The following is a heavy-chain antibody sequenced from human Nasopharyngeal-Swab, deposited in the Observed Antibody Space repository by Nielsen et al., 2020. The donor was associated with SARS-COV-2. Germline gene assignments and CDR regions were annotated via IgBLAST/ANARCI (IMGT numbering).Heavy chain of an antibody. Sequence: PGKGLEWIGYLYYSGITNYNPSLMSRVTISIDKSKNQFSLNLSSVNAADTAVYFCAREAYYYGSGIYGSWGQGTLVTVSS. J-gene: IGHJ4*02. CDR2: LYYSGIT. V-gene: IGHV4-59*13. CDR3: AREAYYYGSGIYGS. D-gene: IGHD3-10*01.